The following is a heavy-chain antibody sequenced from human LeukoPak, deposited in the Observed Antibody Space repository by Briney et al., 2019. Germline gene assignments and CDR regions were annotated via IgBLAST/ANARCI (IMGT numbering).Heavy chain of an antibody. CDR3: ARASRGNWFDP. CDR1: GFTFSSFD. J-gene: IGHJ5*02. CDR2: IGPGGET. Sequence: PGGALRLSCAASGFTFSSFDMHWVRQVTGKGLEWVSGIGPGGETYYAESVKGRFTISRENAKNSLHLHMSSLRAGDTAVYYCARASRGNWFDPWGQGTLVTVSS. V-gene: IGHV3-13*04. D-gene: IGHD3-10*01.